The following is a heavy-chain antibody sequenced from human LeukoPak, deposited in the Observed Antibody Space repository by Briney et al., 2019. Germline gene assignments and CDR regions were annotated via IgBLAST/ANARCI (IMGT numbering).Heavy chain of an antibody. CDR1: GFTFRTYG. CDR2: IWNDGSNK. Sequence: GGSLRLSCAASGFTFRTYGMHWVRQAPGKGLEWVAVIWNDGSNKYYADSVKGRFTISRDNSKNTLYLQMNSLRAEDTAVYYCARGLEGFDYWGQGTLVTVSS. CDR3: ARGLEGFDY. J-gene: IGHJ4*02. V-gene: IGHV3-33*01.